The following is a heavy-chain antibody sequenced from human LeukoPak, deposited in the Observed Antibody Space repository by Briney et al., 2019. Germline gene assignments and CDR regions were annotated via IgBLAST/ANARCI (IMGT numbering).Heavy chain of an antibody. CDR1: GFTFSSYS. Sequence: GGSLRLSCAASGFTFSSYSMNWVRQAPGKGLEWVSSISSSSSYIYYADSVKGRFTISRDNAKNSLYLQMNSLRAEDTAVYYCARDRYDFWSGYYQPFDYWGQGTLVTVSS. CDR2: ISSSSSYI. V-gene: IGHV3-21*01. D-gene: IGHD3-3*01. J-gene: IGHJ4*02. CDR3: ARDRYDFWSGYYQPFDY.